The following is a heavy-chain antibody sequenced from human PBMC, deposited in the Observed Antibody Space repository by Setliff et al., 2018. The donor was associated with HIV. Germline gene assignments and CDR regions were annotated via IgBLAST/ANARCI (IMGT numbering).Heavy chain of an antibody. D-gene: IGHD3-10*01. CDR3: VREGAGSGSYYLDF. CDR1: GYSMSSGDYS. V-gene: IGHV4-30-2*06. CDR2: IYPSGRT. Sequence: TLSLTCAVSGYSMSSGDYSWNWIRQSPGKGLEWIGYIYPSGRTYYNPSLKNRVTMSIDRSKKQFSLNLSSVTAADTALYFCVREGAGSGSYYLDFWGQGILVTVSS. J-gene: IGHJ4*02.